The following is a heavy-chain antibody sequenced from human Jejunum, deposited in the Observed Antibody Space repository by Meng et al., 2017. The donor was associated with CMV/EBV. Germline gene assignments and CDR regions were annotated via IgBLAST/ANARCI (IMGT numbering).Heavy chain of an antibody. CDR1: GFTFSSFG. CDR3: AREGAVAGFDY. V-gene: IGHV3-30*02. Sequence: AAVGFTFSSFGLHWVRQAPGKGLEWVTFIRYDGSAKYYADSVKGRFTISRDNSKNTLYLHMNSLRAEDTAVYYCAREGAVAGFDYWGQGTRVTVSS. D-gene: IGHD6-19*01. CDR2: IRYDGSAK. J-gene: IGHJ4*02.